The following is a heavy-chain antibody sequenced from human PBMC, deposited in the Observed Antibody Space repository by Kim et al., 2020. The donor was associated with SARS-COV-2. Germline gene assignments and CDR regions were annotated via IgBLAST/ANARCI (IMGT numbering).Heavy chain of an antibody. D-gene: IGHD5-12*01. CDR1: GFTFSSYG. V-gene: IGHV3-30*18. CDR2: ISYDGSNK. J-gene: IGHJ6*02. Sequence: GGSLRLSCAASGFTFSSYGMHWVRQAPGKGLEWVAVISYDGSNKYYADSVKGRFTISRDNSKNTLYLQMNSLRAEDTAVYYCAKEETGYDFPPYYGMDVWGQGTTVTVSS. CDR3: AKEETGYDFPPYYGMDV.